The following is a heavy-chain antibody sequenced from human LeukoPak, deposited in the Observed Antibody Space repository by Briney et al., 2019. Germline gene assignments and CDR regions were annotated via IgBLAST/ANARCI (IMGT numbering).Heavy chain of an antibody. CDR1: GGSISGYY. J-gene: IGHJ4*02. V-gene: IGHV2-70*11. CDR3: ARTVLTLERLFPNYFDY. D-gene: IGHD3-3*01. Sequence: TLSLTCTVSGGSISGYYWSWIRQPPGKALEWLARIDWDDDKYYSTSLKTRLTISRDTSKNQVVLTMTNMDPVDTATYYCARTVLTLERLFPNYFDYWGQGTLVTVSS. CDR2: IDWDDDK.